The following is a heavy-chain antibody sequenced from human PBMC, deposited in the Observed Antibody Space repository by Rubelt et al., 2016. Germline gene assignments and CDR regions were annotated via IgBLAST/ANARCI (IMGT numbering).Heavy chain of an antibody. Sequence: QVQLQQWGAGLLKPSETLSLTCAVYGGSFSGYYWSWIRQPPGKGLEWIGYIYYSGSTNYNPPLRSRVTISVDTAKKQFSLKLSSVTAADTAVYYCASGRRDGYNFDYWGQGTLVTVSS. CDR2: IYYSGST. CDR3: ASGRRDGYNFDY. CDR1: GGSFSGYY. J-gene: IGHJ4*02. V-gene: IGHV4-34*11. D-gene: IGHD5-24*01.